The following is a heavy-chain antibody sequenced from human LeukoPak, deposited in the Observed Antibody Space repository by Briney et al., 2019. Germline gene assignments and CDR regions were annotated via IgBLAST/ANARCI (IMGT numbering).Heavy chain of an antibody. V-gene: IGHV5-10-1*01. J-gene: IGHJ5*01. CDR1: GYSFTSHW. CDR2: IDPSDSYT. CDR3: AKVAATMDWFDS. Sequence: GESLKISCKGSGYSFTSHWISWVRQMPGKGLEWMGRIDPSDSYTNYSPFFQGHVTISADKSISTAYLQWSSLKASDTAMYYCAKVAATMDWFDSWGQGTLVTVSS. D-gene: IGHD2-15*01.